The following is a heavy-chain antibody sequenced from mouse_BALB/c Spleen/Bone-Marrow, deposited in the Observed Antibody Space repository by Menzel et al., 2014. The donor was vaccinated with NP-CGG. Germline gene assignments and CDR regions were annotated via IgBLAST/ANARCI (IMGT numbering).Heavy chain of an antibody. D-gene: IGHD4-1*01. Sequence: QAQLQQSGPELVKSGASVRISCKASGYTFTSYYIHWVKQRPGHGLEWIGWVYSGNVNTKDNEKFKGKATLTVDKSSSTAYMQLNSLTSEDSAVYFCARRGLAGTFDYWGQGTICTVPS. V-gene: IGHV1S56*01. J-gene: IGHJ2*01. CDR1: GYTFTSYY. CDR3: ARRGLAGTFDY. CDR2: VYSGNVNT.